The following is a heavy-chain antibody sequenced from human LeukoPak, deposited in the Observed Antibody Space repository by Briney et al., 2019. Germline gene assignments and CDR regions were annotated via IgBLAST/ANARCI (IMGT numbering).Heavy chain of an antibody. CDR3: ARDRGEDYFDY. CDR2: IYYDGTIK. J-gene: IGHJ4*02. V-gene: IGHV3-33*01. Sequence: PGGSLRLSCVASGFTFRNHGMHWVRQAPGKGLEWVALIYYDGTIKNYVDSVKGRFTISRDNSKNTLSLQMNSLRADDTAVYYCARDRGEDYFDYWGQGTLVTVSS. CDR1: GFTFRNHG. D-gene: IGHD3-10*01.